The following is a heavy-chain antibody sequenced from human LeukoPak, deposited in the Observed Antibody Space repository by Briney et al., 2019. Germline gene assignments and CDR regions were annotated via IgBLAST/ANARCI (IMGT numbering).Heavy chain of an antibody. CDR1: GFTFSSYA. D-gene: IGHD6-6*01. CDR2: ISGSGGST. J-gene: IGHJ4*02. Sequence: GGSLRLSCAASGFTFSSYAMSWVRQAPGKGLEWVSAISGSGGSTYYADSVKGRFTISRDNSKNTLYLQMNSLRGEDTAVCYCAREGPTSRYSSSSPYYFDYWGQGALVTVSS. CDR3: AREGPTSRYSSSSPYYFDY. V-gene: IGHV3-23*01.